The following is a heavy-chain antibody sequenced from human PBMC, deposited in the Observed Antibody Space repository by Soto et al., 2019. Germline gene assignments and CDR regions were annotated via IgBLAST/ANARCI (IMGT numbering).Heavy chain of an antibody. CDR3: ARMPDFGYSYGYDDY. J-gene: IGHJ4*02. CDR1: GGSISSYY. Sequence: SETLSLTCTVSGGSISSYYWSWIRQPPGKGLEWIGYIYYSGSTNYNPSLKIRVTISVDTSKNQFSLKLSSVTAADTAVYYCARMPDFGYSYGYDDYWGQGTLVTVSS. CDR2: IYYSGST. D-gene: IGHD5-18*01. V-gene: IGHV4-59*08.